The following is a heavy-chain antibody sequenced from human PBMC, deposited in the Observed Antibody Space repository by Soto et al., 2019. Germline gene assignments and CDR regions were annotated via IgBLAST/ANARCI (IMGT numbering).Heavy chain of an antibody. CDR2: IFPLLGVA. J-gene: IGHJ3*01. CDR1: RGMFSSYT. V-gene: IGHV1-69*08. CDR3: AREGERVVVVPAAMSDAPLYV. D-gene: IGHD2-2*01. Sequence: QVQLVQSGAEVKKPGSSVKVSCEVSRGMFSSYTISWVRQAPGQGLEWMGRIFPLLGVADFAQKFQGRLTITADTSTSTTYIELRSLRGEDPAFYYCAREGERVVVVPAAMSDAPLYVCAQGTMITVSS.